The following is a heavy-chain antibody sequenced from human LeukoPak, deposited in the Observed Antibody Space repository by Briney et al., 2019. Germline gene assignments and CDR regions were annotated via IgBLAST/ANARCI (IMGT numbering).Heavy chain of an antibody. CDR2: INPSGGST. CDR1: GYTFTSYY. Sequence: ASVKVSCKASGYTFTSYYIHWVRQAPGQGLEWMGIINPSGGSTSYAQKFQGRVTMTRDTSTSTVYMEMRSLRSEDTAVYYCARVKNSGWYDYWGQGTLVTVSS. CDR3: ARVKNSGWYDY. D-gene: IGHD6-19*01. V-gene: IGHV1-46*01. J-gene: IGHJ4*02.